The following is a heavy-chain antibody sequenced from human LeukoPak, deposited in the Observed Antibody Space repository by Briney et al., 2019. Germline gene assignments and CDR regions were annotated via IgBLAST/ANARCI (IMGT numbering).Heavy chain of an antibody. J-gene: IGHJ3*02. Sequence: SETLSLTCAVYGGSFSGYYWSWIRQPPGKGLEWIGEINHSGSTNYNPSLKSRVTISVDTSKNQFSLKLSSVTAADTAVYYCALTPYGDYEGASDIWGQGTMVTVSS. V-gene: IGHV4-34*01. D-gene: IGHD4-17*01. CDR3: ALTPYGDYEGASDI. CDR2: INHSGST. CDR1: GGSFSGYY.